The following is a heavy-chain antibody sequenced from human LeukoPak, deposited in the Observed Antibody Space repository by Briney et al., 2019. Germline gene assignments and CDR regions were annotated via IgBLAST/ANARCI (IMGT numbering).Heavy chain of an antibody. CDR3: VPSPATKFRSDYYTAS. CDR2: FLSDGHTT. Sequence: QPGGSLRLSCSASGFTFSSYSMHWVRQAPGKGLEYVSAFLSDGHTTYYADSVKGRFTTSRDNSKSTLYLQMSSLRAEDTAVYYCVPSPATKFRSDYYTASWGQGTLVTVSS. V-gene: IGHV3-64D*08. CDR1: GFTFSSYS. D-gene: IGHD3-3*01. J-gene: IGHJ5*02.